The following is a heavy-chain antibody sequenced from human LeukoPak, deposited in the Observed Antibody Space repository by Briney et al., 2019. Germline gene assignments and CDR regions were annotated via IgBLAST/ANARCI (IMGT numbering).Heavy chain of an antibody. CDR3: AKAFRAAAGRADWFDP. CDR2: ISYDGSSE. Sequence: GRSLRLCCAASGFTFSSYGMHWVRQAPGKGLEWVAVISYDGSSEYYADSVKGRFTISRDNSKDTLYLQMNSLRAEDTAVYYCAKAFRAAAGRADWFDPWGQGTLVTVSS. D-gene: IGHD6-13*01. CDR1: GFTFSSYG. J-gene: IGHJ5*02. V-gene: IGHV3-30*18.